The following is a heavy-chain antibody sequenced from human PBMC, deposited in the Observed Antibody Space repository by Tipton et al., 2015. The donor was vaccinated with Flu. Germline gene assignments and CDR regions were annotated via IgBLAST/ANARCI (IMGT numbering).Heavy chain of an antibody. J-gene: IGHJ5*02. V-gene: IGHV4-61*02. Sequence: GLVKPSQTLSLTCTVSGGSISSSTHYWSWLRQPAGKGLEWIGRIYVSGSTNYNPSLKSRVSMSIDTSKNQFSLRLTSVTAADTAVYYCARRDYSNYVSEPKNWFDPWGQGTLVTVSS. D-gene: IGHD4-11*01. CDR2: IYVSGST. CDR1: GGSISSSTHY. CDR3: ARRDYSNYVSEPKNWFDP.